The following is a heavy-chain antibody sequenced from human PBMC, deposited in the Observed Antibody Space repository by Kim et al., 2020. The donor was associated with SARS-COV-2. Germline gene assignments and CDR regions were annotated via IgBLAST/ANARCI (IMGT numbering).Heavy chain of an antibody. Sequence: SETLSLTCTVSGGSISSGGYSWNWIRQHPGKGLEWIGYIYYSGSTYYNPSLKSRVSISGDTSKNQFSLKLSSVTAADTAVYYCARAYGGWDPNWFDPWGQGTLVTVSS. CDR3: ARAYGGWDPNWFDP. V-gene: IGHV4-31*03. CDR2: IYYSGST. D-gene: IGHD3-16*01. J-gene: IGHJ5*02. CDR1: GGSISSGGYS.